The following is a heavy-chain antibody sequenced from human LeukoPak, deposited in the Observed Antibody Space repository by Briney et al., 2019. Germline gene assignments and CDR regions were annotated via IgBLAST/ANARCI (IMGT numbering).Heavy chain of an antibody. CDR2: ISWNSGSI. J-gene: IGHJ5*02. V-gene: IGHV3-9*01. CDR3: AKGGRYSSSQRDWFDP. D-gene: IGHD6-13*01. CDR1: GFTFDDYV. Sequence: GGSLRLSCAASGFTFDDYVMHWVRQAPGKGLEWVSGISWNSGSIGYADSVKGRFTISRDNAKNSLYLQMNSLRAEDTALYYCAKGGRYSSSQRDWFDPWGQGTLVTVSS.